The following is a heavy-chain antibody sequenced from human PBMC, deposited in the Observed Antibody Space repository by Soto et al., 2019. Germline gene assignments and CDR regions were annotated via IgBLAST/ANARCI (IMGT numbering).Heavy chain of an antibody. CDR2: IIPIFGTA. J-gene: IGHJ6*02. V-gene: IGHV1-69*01. D-gene: IGHD3-22*01. CDR3: ARGRGYYYGGKQQYDYGMDV. CDR1: GGTFSSYA. Sequence: QVQLVQSGAEVKKPGSSVKVSCKASGGTFSSYAISWVRQAPGQGLEWMGGIIPIFGTANYAQKFQGRVTITADESTSTAYMELSSLRSEDTAVYYCARGRGYYYGGKQQYDYGMDVWGQGTTVTVSS.